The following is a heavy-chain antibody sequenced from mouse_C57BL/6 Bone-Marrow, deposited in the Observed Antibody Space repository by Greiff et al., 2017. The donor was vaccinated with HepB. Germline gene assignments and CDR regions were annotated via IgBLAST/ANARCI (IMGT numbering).Heavy chain of an antibody. CDR1: GYAFSSSW. D-gene: IGHD1-1*01. V-gene: IGHV1-82*01. J-gene: IGHJ4*01. CDR3: ARDYYGSSPLYAMDY. Sequence: VKLQESGPELVKPGASVKISCKASGYAFSSSWMNWVKQRPGKGLEWIGRIYPGDGDTNYSGKFKGKATLTADKSSSTAYMQLSSLTSEDSAVYFCARDYYGSSPLYAMDYWGQGTSVTVSS. CDR2: IYPGDGDT.